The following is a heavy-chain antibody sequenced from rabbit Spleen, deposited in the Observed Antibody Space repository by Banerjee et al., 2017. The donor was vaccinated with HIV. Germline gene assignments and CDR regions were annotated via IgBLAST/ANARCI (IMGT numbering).Heavy chain of an antibody. CDR1: GVSFSSNYY. V-gene: IGHV1S45*01. CDR3: ARDGASTNLYFDL. Sequence: QQQLVESGGGLVKPEGSLTLTCTASGVSFSSNYYMCWVRQAPGKGLEWVACAYAGSSGSTYSATWAKGRFTISKTSSTTVTLQMTSLTAADTATYFCARDGASTNLYFDLWGPGTLVTVS. J-gene: IGHJ4*01. D-gene: IGHD1-1*01. CDR2: AYAGSSGST.